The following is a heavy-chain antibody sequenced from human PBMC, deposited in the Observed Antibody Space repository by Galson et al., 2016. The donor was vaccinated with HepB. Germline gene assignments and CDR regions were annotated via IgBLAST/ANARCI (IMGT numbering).Heavy chain of an antibody. CDR2: IYSGGDT. J-gene: IGHJ6*04. D-gene: IGHD4-17*01. Sequence: SLRLSCAVSGFTVSSDYMSWVRQAPGKELEWVSVIYSGGDTYYADSVKGRFTISRDNSKNTLYLQMSSLRPEDTAVYYCARDIHTVTMPPYFYGLDVWGKGTTVTVSS. CDR1: GFTVSSDY. V-gene: IGHV3-66*02. CDR3: ARDIHTVTMPPYFYGLDV.